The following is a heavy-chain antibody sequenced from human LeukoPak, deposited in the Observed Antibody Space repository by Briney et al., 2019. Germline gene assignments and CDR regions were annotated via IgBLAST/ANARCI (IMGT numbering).Heavy chain of an antibody. CDR1: GGSISSYY. V-gene: IGHV4-59*01. J-gene: IGHJ4*02. D-gene: IGHD6-25*01. Sequence: SETLSLTCTVSGGSISSYYLNWIRQPPGKGLERVGHIYYSGSTSYNPSLKSRVTISVDTSKNQFSLRLDSVTAADTAVYYCARDPGRRGSGLDWGQGSLVTVSS. CDR3: ARDPGRRGSGLD. CDR2: IYYSGST.